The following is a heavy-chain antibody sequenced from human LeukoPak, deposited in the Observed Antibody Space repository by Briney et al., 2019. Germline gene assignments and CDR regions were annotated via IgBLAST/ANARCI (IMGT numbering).Heavy chain of an antibody. CDR3: ARTNYYDSSGYSYYFDY. CDR1: GGSISSSSYY. Sequence: SETLSLTCTVSGGSISSSSYYWSWIRQPPGKGLEWIGYIYYSGSTNYNPSLKSRVTISVDTSKNQFSLKLSSVTAADTAVYYCARTNYYDSSGYSYYFDYWGQGTLVTVSS. J-gene: IGHJ4*02. V-gene: IGHV4-61*01. D-gene: IGHD3-22*01. CDR2: IYYSGST.